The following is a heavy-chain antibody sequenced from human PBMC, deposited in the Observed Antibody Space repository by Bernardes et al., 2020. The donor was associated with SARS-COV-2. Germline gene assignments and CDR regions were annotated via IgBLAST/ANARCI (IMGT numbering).Heavy chain of an antibody. J-gene: IGHJ4*02. D-gene: IGHD6-13*01. V-gene: IGHV4-39*01. CDR2: IYYSGST. CDR3: ARLPGSSSWYDY. Sequence: SETLSLTCTVSGGSISNTNYYWGWIRHPPGKGLEWIGNIYYSGSTYYNPSLKSRVTISVDTSKNQFSLKLSSVSAAETAVYYCARLPGSSSWYDYWGQGTLVTVSS. CDR1: GGSISNTNYY.